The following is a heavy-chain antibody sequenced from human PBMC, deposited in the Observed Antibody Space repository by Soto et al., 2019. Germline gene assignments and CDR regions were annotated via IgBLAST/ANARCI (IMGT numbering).Heavy chain of an antibody. D-gene: IGHD2-2*02. V-gene: IGHV3-13*04. CDR3: ARVCRGYYTDYYFDY. J-gene: IGHJ4*02. CDR2: IGTAGDT. Sequence: PGVSLRLSCAASGFTFSSYDMHWVRQATGKGLEWVSAIGTAGDTYYPGSVKGRFTISRENAKNSLYLQMNSLRAGDTAVYYCARVCRGYYTDYYFDYWGQGTLVTVSS. CDR1: GFTFSSYD.